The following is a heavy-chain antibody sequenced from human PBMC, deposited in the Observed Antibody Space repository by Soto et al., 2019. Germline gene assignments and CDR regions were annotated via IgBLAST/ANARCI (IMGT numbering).Heavy chain of an antibody. V-gene: IGHV4-59*01. CDR2: IYYSGST. Sequence: SETLSLTCTVPGGSISSYYLSWIRQPPGKGLEWIGYIYYSGSTYYNPSLKSRVTISVDTSKNQFSLKLSSVTAADTAVYYCARAGYSYGTGYYFDYWGQGTLVTVSS. D-gene: IGHD5-18*01. CDR1: GGSISSYY. J-gene: IGHJ4*02. CDR3: ARAGYSYGTGYYFDY.